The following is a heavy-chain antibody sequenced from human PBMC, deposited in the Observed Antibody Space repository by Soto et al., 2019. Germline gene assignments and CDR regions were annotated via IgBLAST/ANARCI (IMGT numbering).Heavy chain of an antibody. Sequence: GGSLRLSCVASGSSCNNYAMSWVRQTPGKGLDWVSAIGGGGDNTYYADSVKGRFTISRDNSKSTLYLQMNSLRDEDTALYYCAKVAGFGELLSHYYMAVWGKGTTVTVSS. D-gene: IGHD3-10*01. CDR1: GSSCNNYA. CDR2: IGGGGDNT. J-gene: IGHJ6*03. CDR3: AKVAGFGELLSHYYMAV. V-gene: IGHV3-23*01.